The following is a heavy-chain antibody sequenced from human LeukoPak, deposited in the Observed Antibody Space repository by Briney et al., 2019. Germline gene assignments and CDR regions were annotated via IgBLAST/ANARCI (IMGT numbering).Heavy chain of an antibody. J-gene: IGHJ4*02. V-gene: IGHV3-23*01. D-gene: IGHD3-10*01. CDR2: FTGGGRT. CDR1: GFTFNNYL. Sequence: GGSLRLSCAASGFTFNNYLMSWVRQAPGKGLEWVSVFTGGGRTLYADSVKGRFTISGDTSRTTLYLQMNGLRAEDTAVYYCAKECDYSPGHKFDLWGQGTLVTVSS. CDR3: AKECDYSPGHKFDL.